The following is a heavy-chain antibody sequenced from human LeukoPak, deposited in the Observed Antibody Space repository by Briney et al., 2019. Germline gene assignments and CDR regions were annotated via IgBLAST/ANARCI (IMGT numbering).Heavy chain of an antibody. V-gene: IGHV3-21*01. D-gene: IGHD5-24*01. CDR2: ISSSSYI. CDR1: GFTFSSYS. J-gene: IGHJ6*03. CDR3: ASEMATKYYYYYMDV. Sequence: GGSLRLSCAASGFTFSSYSMNWVRQAPGKGLEWVSSISSSSYIYYADSVKGRFTISRDNAKNSLYLQMNSLRAEDTAVYYCASEMATKYYYYYMDVWGKGTTVTVSS.